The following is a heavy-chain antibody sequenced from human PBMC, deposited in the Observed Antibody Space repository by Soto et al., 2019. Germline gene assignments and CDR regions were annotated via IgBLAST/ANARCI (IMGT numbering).Heavy chain of an antibody. CDR3: ARQGSWPYYYYGLDV. CDR1: GYTFTTSG. CDR2: ISTYNGDT. D-gene: IGHD1-26*01. J-gene: IGHJ6*02. Sequence: QVQLVQSGPEVKKPGASVKVSCEASGYTFTTSGISWVRQAPGQGLEWMGRISTYNGDTNSAQKFQGRVTMTADTSTGTVDMELMSLKSDDTAVYYCARQGSWPYYYYGLDVWGQGTTVTVSS. V-gene: IGHV1-18*01.